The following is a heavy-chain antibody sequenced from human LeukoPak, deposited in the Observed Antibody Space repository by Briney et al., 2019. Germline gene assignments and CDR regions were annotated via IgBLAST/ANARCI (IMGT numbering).Heavy chain of an antibody. CDR3: ASFVSGSYGPYYGMDV. Sequence: ASVKVSCKASGYTFTSYGISWVRQAPGQGLEWMGWISAYNGNTNYAQKLQGRVTMTTDTSTSAAYMELRSLRSDDTAVYYCASFVSGSYGPYYGMDVWGQGTTVTVSS. V-gene: IGHV1-18*01. CDR1: GYTFTSYG. J-gene: IGHJ6*02. CDR2: ISAYNGNT. D-gene: IGHD3-10*01.